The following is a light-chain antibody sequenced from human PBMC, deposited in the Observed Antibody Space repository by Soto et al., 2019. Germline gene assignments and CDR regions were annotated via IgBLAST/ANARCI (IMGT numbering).Light chain of an antibody. CDR3: QQYGSSRWT. CDR1: QSVSTTY. J-gene: IGKJ1*01. V-gene: IGKV3-20*01. Sequence: EIVWTQSPGTLSLSPGERATLSCRARQSVSTTYLAWYQQKPGQAPRLLIYGASSRATGIPDRFSGSGSGTDFTLTISRLEPEDFAVYYCQQYGSSRWTFGQGTKVEIK. CDR2: GAS.